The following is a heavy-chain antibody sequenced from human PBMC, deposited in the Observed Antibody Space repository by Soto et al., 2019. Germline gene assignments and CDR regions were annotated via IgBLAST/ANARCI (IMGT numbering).Heavy chain of an antibody. V-gene: IGHV3-23*01. D-gene: IGHD3-10*01. J-gene: IGHJ4*02. Sequence: HPGGSLRLSCAASGFTFSSYAMSWVRQAPGKGLEWVSSISGSGDSTYYADSVKGRFTISRDNSKNTLYLQMNSLRADDTAVYHCAKGHYYSDSGSFCDYWGQGTLVTVSS. CDR3: AKGHYYSDSGSFCDY. CDR2: ISGSGDST. CDR1: GFTFSSYA.